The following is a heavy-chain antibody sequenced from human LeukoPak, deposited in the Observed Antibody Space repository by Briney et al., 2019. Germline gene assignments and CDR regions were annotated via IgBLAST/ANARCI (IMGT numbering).Heavy chain of an antibody. D-gene: IGHD3-16*01. CDR1: GFTFSTYG. CDR2: IAYDGETT. Sequence: PGGSLRLSCAASGFTFSTYGTHWVRQAPGKGLEWVAVIAYDGETTYYADSVKGRFTISRDNAKNSLYLQMNSLRAEDTAVYYCARAPYSPGPFDYWGQGTLVTVSS. CDR3: ARAPYSPGPFDY. J-gene: IGHJ4*02. V-gene: IGHV3-30*03.